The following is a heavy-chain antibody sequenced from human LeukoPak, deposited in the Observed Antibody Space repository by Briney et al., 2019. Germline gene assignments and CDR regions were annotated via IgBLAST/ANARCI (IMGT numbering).Heavy chain of an antibody. Sequence: SETLSLTCTVSGGSISSGGYYWSWIRQHPGKGLEWIGYIYYSGSTYYNPSLKSRVTISVDTSKNQFSLKLNSVTAADTAVYYCARSIVVVPAAHFDYWGQGTLVTVSS. D-gene: IGHD2-2*01. J-gene: IGHJ4*02. CDR3: ARSIVVVPAAHFDY. CDR2: IYYSGST. CDR1: GGSISSGGYY. V-gene: IGHV4-31*03.